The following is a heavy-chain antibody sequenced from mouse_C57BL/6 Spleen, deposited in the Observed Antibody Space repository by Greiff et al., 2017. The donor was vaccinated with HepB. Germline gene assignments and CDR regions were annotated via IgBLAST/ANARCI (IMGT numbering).Heavy chain of an antibody. J-gene: IGHJ2*01. CDR3: AGDYGSSLDY. CDR1: GFTFSSYT. D-gene: IGHD1-1*01. V-gene: IGHV5-9*01. Sequence: EVKLVESGGGLVKPGGSLKLSCAASGFTFSSYTMSWVRQTPEKRLEWVATISGGGGNTYYPDSVKGRFTISRDNAKNTLYLQMSSLRSEDTALYYCAGDYGSSLDYWGQGTTLTVSS. CDR2: ISGGGGNT.